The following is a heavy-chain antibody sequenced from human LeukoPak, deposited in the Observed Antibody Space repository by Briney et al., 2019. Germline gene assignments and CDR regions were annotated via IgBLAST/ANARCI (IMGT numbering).Heavy chain of an antibody. CDR2: ISSGSTT. CDR3: ARESIAVAGAPFDY. V-gene: IGHV3-48*03. CDR1: GFTFSSYE. D-gene: IGHD6-19*01. Sequence: GGSLRLSCAASGFTFSSYEMNWVRQAPGKGLEWVSYISSGSTTYDADSVKGRFTISRDNAKNSLYLQMNSLRAEDTAVYYCARESIAVAGAPFDYWGQGTLVTVSS. J-gene: IGHJ4*02.